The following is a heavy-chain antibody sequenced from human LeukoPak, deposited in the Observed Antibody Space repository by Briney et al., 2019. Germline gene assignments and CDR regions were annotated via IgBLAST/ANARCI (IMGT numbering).Heavy chain of an antibody. D-gene: IGHD3-22*01. CDR3: ARGGTNYYDSSGYYRIYAFDI. V-gene: IGHV4-38-2*02. J-gene: IGHJ4*02. CDR2: IYHSGST. CDR1: GYSISSGYY. Sequence: SETLSLTCTVSGYSISSGYYWGWIRQPPGNGLEWIGSIYHSGSTYYNPSLKSRITISVDTSKNQFSLKLSSVTAADTAVYYCARGGTNYYDSSGYYRIYAFDIWGQGTLVTVSS.